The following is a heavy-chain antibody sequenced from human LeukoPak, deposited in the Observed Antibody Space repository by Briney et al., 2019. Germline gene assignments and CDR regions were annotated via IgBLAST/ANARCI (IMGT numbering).Heavy chain of an antibody. Sequence: QTGGSLRLSCAASGNYWMHWVRQAPGKGLVWVSHINGDGSWTTYADSVKGRFTISKDNAKNTVYLQMNNLRAEDTAVYYCVSFYETYWDRGTLVTVSS. CDR3: VSFYETY. V-gene: IGHV3-74*01. CDR1: GNYW. D-gene: IGHD2-2*01. J-gene: IGHJ4*02. CDR2: INGDGSWT.